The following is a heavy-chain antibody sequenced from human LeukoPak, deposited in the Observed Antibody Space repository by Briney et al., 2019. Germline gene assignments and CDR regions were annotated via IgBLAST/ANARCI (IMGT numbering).Heavy chain of an antibody. CDR2: IYWDDDK. D-gene: IGHD3-9*01. CDR1: GFSLSTSGVG. Sequence: SGPTLVKPTQTLTLTCTFSGFSLSTSGVGVGWIRQPPGKALEWLALIYWDDDKRYSPSLKSRLTITKDTSKNQVVLTMTNMDPVDTATYYRAHSPRYYDILTGYSTYYFDYWGQGTLVTVSS. J-gene: IGHJ4*02. CDR3: AHSPRYYDILTGYSTYYFDY. V-gene: IGHV2-5*02.